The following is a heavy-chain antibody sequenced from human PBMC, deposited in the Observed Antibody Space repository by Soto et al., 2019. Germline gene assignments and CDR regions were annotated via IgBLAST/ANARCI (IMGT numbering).Heavy chain of an antibody. CDR1: GCSITSSSYY. J-gene: IGHJ5*02. CDR3: ARPRPRVVTQAYFDP. Sequence: WETLSLTCTVSGCSITSSSYYWGRIRQPPGKGREGISGIDYSGRSYEDSSLKSRVTMSVDTSKNQFSLPINSVTAADAAVYYCARPRPRVVTQAYFDPWGQGTLVTVSS. CDR2: IDYSGRS. V-gene: IGHV4-39*01. D-gene: IGHD2-21*02.